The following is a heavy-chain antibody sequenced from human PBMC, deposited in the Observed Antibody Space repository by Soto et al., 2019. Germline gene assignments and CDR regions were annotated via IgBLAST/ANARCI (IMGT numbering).Heavy chain of an antibody. CDR1: GDSVSSNSAA. V-gene: IGHV6-1*01. D-gene: IGHD3-10*01. CDR2: TYYRSKWYN. CDR3: ARSERLTYYYGSGSYYFDY. J-gene: IGHJ4*02. Sequence: KQSQTLSLTCAISGDSVSSNSAAWNWIRQSPSRGLEWLGRTYYRSKWYNDYAVSVKSRITINPDTSKNQFSLQLNSVTPEDTAVYYCARSERLTYYYGSGSYYFDYWGQGTLVTVSS.